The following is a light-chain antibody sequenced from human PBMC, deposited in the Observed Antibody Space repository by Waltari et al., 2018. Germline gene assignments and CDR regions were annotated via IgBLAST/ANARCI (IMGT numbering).Light chain of an antibody. CDR3: QQYNTYSLT. CDR1: QSITSL. V-gene: IGKV1-5*03. CDR2: KAS. Sequence: DIQMTQSPSTLSASVGDRVTITCRASQSITSLLAWYQLKPGKAPKLLVYKASTLDSGVPSRFSGIGSGTEFTLTISSLRPDDFATYYCQQYNTYSLTFGGGTKVEIK. J-gene: IGKJ4*01.